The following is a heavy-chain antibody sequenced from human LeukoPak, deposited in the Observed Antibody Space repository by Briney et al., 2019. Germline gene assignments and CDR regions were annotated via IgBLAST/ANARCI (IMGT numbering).Heavy chain of an antibody. CDR3: AKGSASGRPYYFDS. D-gene: IGHD2-15*01. Sequence: GGSLRLSCAASGFTYSSHWMQWVRQGPGKGLEWVSGITGSGGSTYHADSVKGRFTISRDNSQNTLFLQMSSLRAEDSAIFYCAKGSASGRPYYFDSWGQGILVTVSS. J-gene: IGHJ4*02. V-gene: IGHV3-23*01. CDR2: ITGSGGST. CDR1: GFTYSSHW.